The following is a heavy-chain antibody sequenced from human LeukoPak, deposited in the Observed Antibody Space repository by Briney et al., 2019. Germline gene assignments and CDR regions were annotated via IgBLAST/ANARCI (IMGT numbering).Heavy chain of an antibody. CDR3: AKQTGNTYGPFDY. V-gene: IGHV3-21*04. CDR1: GFTFSSYS. CDR2: ISSSRSSK. Sequence: GGSLRLSCAASGFTFSSYSMNWVRQAPGKGLEWVSSISSSRSSKYYADSVKGRFTISRDNSKNTLYLQMNSLRAEDTAVYYCAKQTGNTYGPFDYWGQGTLVTVSS. D-gene: IGHD5-18*01. J-gene: IGHJ4*02.